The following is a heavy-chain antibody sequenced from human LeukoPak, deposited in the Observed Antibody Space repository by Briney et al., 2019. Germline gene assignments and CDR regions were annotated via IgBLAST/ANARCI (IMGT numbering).Heavy chain of an antibody. CDR2: IKQDGSEK. V-gene: IGHV3-7*01. D-gene: IGHD3-10*01. CDR3: ARDRGSGSKDC. J-gene: IGHJ4*02. CDR1: GFTFGNFW. Sequence: GGSLRLSCAASGFTFGNFWMSWVRQAPGKGLEWVANIKQDGSEKHYVDSVKGRFTISRDNAKNSLYLQVNTLRAEDTAVYYCARDRGSGSKDCWGQGTLVTVSS.